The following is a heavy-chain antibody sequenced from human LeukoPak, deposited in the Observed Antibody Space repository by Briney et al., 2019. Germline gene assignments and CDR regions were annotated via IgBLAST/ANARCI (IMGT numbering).Heavy chain of an antibody. J-gene: IGHJ3*02. CDR1: GFTVSSNS. D-gene: IGHD3-10*01. Sequence: GGSLRLSCTVSGFTVSSNSMSWVRQAPGKGLEWVSFIYSGGNTHNSDSVKGRFTISRDNSKNTLYLQMNSLRAEDTAVYYCAKSNGYGLVDIWGQGTMVTVSS. CDR3: AKSNGYGLVDI. CDR2: IYSGGNT. V-gene: IGHV3-53*01.